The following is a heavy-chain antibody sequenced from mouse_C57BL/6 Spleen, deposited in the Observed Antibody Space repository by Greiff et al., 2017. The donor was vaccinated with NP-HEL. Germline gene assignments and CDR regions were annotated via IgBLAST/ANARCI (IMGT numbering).Heavy chain of an antibody. CDR1: GFTFSDYG. J-gene: IGHJ4*01. CDR3: ARRGYYGNFYAMDY. CDR2: ISSGSSTI. Sequence: EVMLVESGGGLVKPGGSLKLSCAASGFTFSDYGMHWVRQAPEKGLEWFAYISSGSSTINYADTVKGRITISRDNAKNTLFLQMTSLRSEDTAMYYCARRGYYGNFYAMDYWGQGTSVTVSS. D-gene: IGHD2-1*01. V-gene: IGHV5-17*01.